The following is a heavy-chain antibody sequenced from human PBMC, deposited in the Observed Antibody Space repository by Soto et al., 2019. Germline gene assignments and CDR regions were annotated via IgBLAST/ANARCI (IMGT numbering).Heavy chain of an antibody. CDR3: ATDGTEYFDSSGYEGYFQH. J-gene: IGHJ1*01. Sequence: QVQLVESGGGVVQPGRSLRLSCAASGFTFSSYAMHWVRQAPGKGLEWVAVISYDGSNKYYADSVKGRFTISRDNSKNTLYLQMTGLRAEDTAVYYCATDGTEYFDSSGYEGYFQHWGQGTLVTVSS. V-gene: IGHV3-30-3*01. CDR1: GFTFSSYA. D-gene: IGHD3-22*01. CDR2: ISYDGSNK.